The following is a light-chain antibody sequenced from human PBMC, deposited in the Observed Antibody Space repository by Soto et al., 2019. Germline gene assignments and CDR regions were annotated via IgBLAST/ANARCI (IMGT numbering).Light chain of an antibody. J-gene: IGKJ2*01. Sequence: EIVLTQSPGTLSLSPGERATLSCRASQSVTGSYLAWYQQKPGKAPRLLIYNAFSRATGSPDRFSGSGSGTDFTLTISRLEPEDFAVYYCQQLVTSPFTFGQGTQVEIK. CDR2: NAF. CDR1: QSVTGSY. CDR3: QQLVTSPFT. V-gene: IGKV3-20*01.